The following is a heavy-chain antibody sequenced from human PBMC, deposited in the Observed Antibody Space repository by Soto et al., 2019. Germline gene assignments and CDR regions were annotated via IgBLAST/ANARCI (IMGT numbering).Heavy chain of an antibody. V-gene: IGHV4-39*01. CDR2: IYYSGST. J-gene: IGHJ6*02. Sequence: PSETLSLTCTVSGGSISSSSYYWGWIRQPPGKGLEWIGSIYYSGSTYYNLSLKSRVTISVDTSKNQFSLKLSSVTAADTAVYFCARGLSPVGVFRPRLLDYYYGMDVWGQGTTVTVSS. CDR3: ARGLSPVGVFRPRLLDYYYGMDV. D-gene: IGHD3-10*01. CDR1: GGSISSSSYY.